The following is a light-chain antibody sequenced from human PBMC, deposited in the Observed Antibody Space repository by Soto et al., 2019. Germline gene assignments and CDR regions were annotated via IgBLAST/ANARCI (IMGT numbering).Light chain of an antibody. V-gene: IGLV2-8*01. CDR2: EVN. CDR3: TSYAGSNNFPYV. CDR1: SSDVGSYDY. Sequence: QSVLTQPPSASGSPGQSVTISCTGTSSDVGSYDYVSWYQHHPGEAPKLMIYEVNKRPSGVPGRFSGSKSGNTASLAVSGLQAEDEADYYCTSYAGSNNFPYVFGTGTRSPS. J-gene: IGLJ1*01.